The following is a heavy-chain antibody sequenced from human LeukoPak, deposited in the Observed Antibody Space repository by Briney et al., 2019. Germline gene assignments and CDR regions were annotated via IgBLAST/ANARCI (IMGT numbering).Heavy chain of an antibody. J-gene: IGHJ6*02. V-gene: IGHV1-69*10. CDR2: IIPLLDIV. CDR1: GGTFSSYS. Sequence: GASVKVSCKASGGTFSSYSFTWVRQALGQGLEWMGRIIPLLDIVNYAHKFQGRVTIMADKSTSTAYMELRSLRSEDTAVYYCARDISADYVADYYYGMDVWGQGTTVTVSS. D-gene: IGHD4/OR15-4a*01. CDR3: ARDISADYVADYYYGMDV.